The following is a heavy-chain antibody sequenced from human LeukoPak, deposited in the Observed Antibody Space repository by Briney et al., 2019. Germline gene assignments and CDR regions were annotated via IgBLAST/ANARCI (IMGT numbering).Heavy chain of an antibody. CDR2: IKQDGSEK. J-gene: IGHJ4*02. V-gene: IGHV3-7*01. D-gene: IGHD6-19*01. CDR1: GFTFSSYW. CDR3: ARWSWGAVAAWDY. Sequence: GSLRLSCAASGFTFSSYWMSWVRQAPGKGLEWVANIKQDGSEKYYVDSVKGRFTISRDNAKNSLYLQMNSLRAEDTAVYYCARWSWGAVAAWDYWGQGTLVTVSS.